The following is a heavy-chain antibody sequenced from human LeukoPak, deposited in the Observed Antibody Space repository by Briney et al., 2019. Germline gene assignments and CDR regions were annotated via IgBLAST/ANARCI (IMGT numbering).Heavy chain of an antibody. D-gene: IGHD6-6*01. V-gene: IGHV4-34*01. Sequence: SETLSLTCAVYGGSYSDYYWSWIRQPPGKGLEWIGEINHSGSTNYNPSLKSRVTISADTSKNQFSLKLSSVTAADTAVYCCARAPEYISSSGRFYYSGQGTLVTVSS. J-gene: IGHJ4*02. CDR3: ARAPEYISSSGRFYY. CDR2: INHSGST. CDR1: GGSYSDYY.